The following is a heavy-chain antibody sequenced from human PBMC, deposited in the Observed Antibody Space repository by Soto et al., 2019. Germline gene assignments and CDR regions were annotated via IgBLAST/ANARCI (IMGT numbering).Heavy chain of an antibody. CDR1: GGSISSGGYY. D-gene: IGHD2-15*01. CDR2: IYYSGST. V-gene: IGHV4-31*11. J-gene: IGHJ5*02. CDR3: ARGVVVVAATPDNWFAP. Sequence: PSETLSLTGAVSGGSISSGGYYWSWIRQHPGKGLEWIGYIYYSGSTYYNPSLKSRVTISVDTSKNQFSLKLSSVTAADTAVYYCARGVVVVAATPDNWFAPWGQGTLVTVSS.